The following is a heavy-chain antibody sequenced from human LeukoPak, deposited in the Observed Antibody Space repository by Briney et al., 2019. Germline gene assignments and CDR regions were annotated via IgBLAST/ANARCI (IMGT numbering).Heavy chain of an antibody. CDR2: ISYDGSNN. CDR3: AREKLDTVYYGMDV. CDR1: GFTFSSYG. J-gene: IGHJ6*02. D-gene: IGHD5-18*01. Sequence: GGSLRLSCAASGFTFSSYGMHWVRQAPGKGLEWVAVISYDGSNNYYADSVKGRFTISRDNSKNTLYLQMNSLRAEDTAVYYCAREKLDTVYYGMDVWGQGTTVTVSS. V-gene: IGHV3-30*19.